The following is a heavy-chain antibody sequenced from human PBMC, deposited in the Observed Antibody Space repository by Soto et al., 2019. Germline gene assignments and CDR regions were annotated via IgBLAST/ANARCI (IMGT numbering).Heavy chain of an antibody. Sequence: QLQLQESGPGLVKPSETLSLTCTVSGGSIISNSYYWGWIRQPPGKGLECIGTIYYSGRTYYNPSLKSRVTISVDTSKNQFSLKLSSVAASDTAVYYCASLYCGGECYSSKFDHWGQGTLVTVSS. J-gene: IGHJ4*02. CDR3: ASLYCGGECYSSKFDH. D-gene: IGHD2-21*01. V-gene: IGHV4-39*01. CDR2: IYYSGRT. CDR1: GGSIISNSYY.